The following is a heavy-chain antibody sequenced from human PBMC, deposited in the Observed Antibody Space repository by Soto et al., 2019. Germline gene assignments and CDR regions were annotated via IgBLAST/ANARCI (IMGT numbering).Heavy chain of an antibody. D-gene: IGHD5-18*01. CDR1: GFTFSSYA. CDR2: ISGSGGST. V-gene: IGHV3-23*01. J-gene: IGHJ6*02. Sequence: PGGSLRLSCAASGFTFSSYAMSWVRQAPGKGLEWVSAISGSGGSTYYADSVKGRFTISRDNSKNTLYLQMNSLRAEDTAVYYCAKENLDGYSYGFYYYYGMDVWGQGTTVTVSS. CDR3: AKENLDGYSYGFYYYYGMDV.